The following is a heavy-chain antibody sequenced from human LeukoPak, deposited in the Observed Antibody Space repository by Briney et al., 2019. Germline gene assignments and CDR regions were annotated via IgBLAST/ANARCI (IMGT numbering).Heavy chain of an antibody. CDR2: ISYSGTT. J-gene: IGHJ5*02. CDR1: GGSISSYY. D-gene: IGHD4-17*01. Sequence: SETLSLTCTVSGGSISSYYWSWIRQPPGKGLEWIGSISYSGTTYYNPSLKSRVTISVDTSKNQFSLKLNSVTAADTAVYYCTRDTGTTGEVKFDPWGQGTLVTVSS. V-gene: IGHV4-59*12. CDR3: TRDTGTTGEVKFDP.